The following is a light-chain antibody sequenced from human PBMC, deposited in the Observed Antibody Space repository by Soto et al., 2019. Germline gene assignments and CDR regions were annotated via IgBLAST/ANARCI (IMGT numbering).Light chain of an antibody. Sequence: QPVLTQPPSASGTPGQRVTISCSGSGSNIGNNYVYWYQVLPGTAPKLLIYKNNQRPSEVPDRFSGSKSDTSASLAISGLRSEDEADYYCAAWDDSLRGHVFGTGTKLTVL. J-gene: IGLJ1*01. V-gene: IGLV1-47*01. CDR2: KNN. CDR1: GSNIGNNY. CDR3: AAWDDSLRGHV.